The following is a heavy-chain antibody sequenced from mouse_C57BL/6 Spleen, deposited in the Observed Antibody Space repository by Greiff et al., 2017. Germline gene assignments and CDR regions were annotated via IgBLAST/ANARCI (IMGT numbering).Heavy chain of an antibody. V-gene: IGHV1-5*01. CDR2: IYPGNSDT. D-gene: IGHD1-2*01. CDR1: GYTFTSYW. J-gene: IGHJ2*01. CDR3: TSITSNFDY. Sequence: DVQLQESGTVLARPGASVKMSCKTSGYTFTSYWMHWVKQRPGQGLEWIGAIYPGNSDTSYNQKFKGKAKLTAVTSASTAYMELSSLTNEDSAVYYCTSITSNFDYWGQGTTLTVSS.